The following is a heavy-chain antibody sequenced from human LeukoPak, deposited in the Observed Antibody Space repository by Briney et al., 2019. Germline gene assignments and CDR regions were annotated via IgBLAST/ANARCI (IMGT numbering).Heavy chain of an antibody. J-gene: IGHJ4*02. CDR3: ARDRGGPYCNGDCYHDY. CDR1: GYTLNAYY. D-gene: IGHD2-21*02. CDR2: INPNSGGA. Sequence: ASVTVSCKASGYTLNAYYMHWVRQAPGQGLEWMGWINPNSGGAKYAQKFQGRVTMTMDTSITTAYMELSSLTSDDTAVYYCARDRGGPYCNGDCYHDYWGQGTLVTVSS. V-gene: IGHV1-2*02.